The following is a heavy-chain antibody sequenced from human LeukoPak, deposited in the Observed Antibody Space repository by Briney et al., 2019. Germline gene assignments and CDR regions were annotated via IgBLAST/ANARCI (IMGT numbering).Heavy chain of an antibody. V-gene: IGHV1-46*01. Sequence: ASVKVSCKASGYTFTTYYMHWVRQAPGQALEWVEWSTLMGGTISYAPKFQGRVSMTSDTSTRTVYMELSSLRPDDTAVYYCAREVVTMTLLVDAGPNDAYDIWGQGTRVIVSS. J-gene: IGHJ3*02. CDR3: AREVVTMTLLVDAGPNDAYDI. D-gene: IGHD3-22*01. CDR2: STLMGGTI. CDR1: GYTFTTYY.